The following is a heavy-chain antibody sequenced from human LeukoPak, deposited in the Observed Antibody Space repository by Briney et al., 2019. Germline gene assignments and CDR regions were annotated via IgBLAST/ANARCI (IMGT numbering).Heavy chain of an antibody. CDR1: GGSISSYY. CDR3: ARVQVAGTFYFDY. J-gene: IGHJ4*02. Sequence: PSETLSLTCTVSGGSISSYYWSWIRQPPGKGLEWIGYIYYSGSTNYNPSLKSRVTISVDTSKNQFSLKLSSVTAADTAVYYCARVQVAGTFYFDYWGQGTLVTVSS. V-gene: IGHV4-59*01. D-gene: IGHD6-19*01. CDR2: IYYSGST.